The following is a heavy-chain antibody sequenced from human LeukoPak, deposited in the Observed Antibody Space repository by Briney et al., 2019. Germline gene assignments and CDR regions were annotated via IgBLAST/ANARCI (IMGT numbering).Heavy chain of an antibody. J-gene: IGHJ6*03. CDR1: GGSISSSSYY. Sequence: SETLSLTCTVSGGSISSSSYYWGWIRQPPGTGLEWIGSIYYSGSTYYNPSLKSRVTISVDTSKNQFSLKLSSVTAADTAVYYCARLWGDLGGFGELLSSLDYYYYMDVWGKGTTVTVSS. V-gene: IGHV4-39*01. CDR3: ARLWGDLGGFGELLSSLDYYYYMDV. CDR2: IYYSGST. D-gene: IGHD3-10*01.